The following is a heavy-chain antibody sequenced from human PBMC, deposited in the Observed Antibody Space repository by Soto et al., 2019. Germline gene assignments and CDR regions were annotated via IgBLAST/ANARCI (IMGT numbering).Heavy chain of an antibody. CDR3: AREDNEQQLALLDY. V-gene: IGHV3-30*04. Sequence: GGSLRLSCAASGFTFSSYAMHWVRQAPGKGLEWVAVISYDGSNKYYADSVKGRFTISRDNSKNTLYLQMNSLRAEDTAVYYCAREDNEQQLALLDYWGQGTLVTVSS. CDR1: GFTFSSYA. D-gene: IGHD6-13*01. J-gene: IGHJ4*02. CDR2: ISYDGSNK.